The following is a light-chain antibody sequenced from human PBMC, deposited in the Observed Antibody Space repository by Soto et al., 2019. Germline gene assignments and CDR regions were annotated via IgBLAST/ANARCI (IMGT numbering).Light chain of an antibody. CDR2: KAS. Sequence: DIQMTQSPSTLSASVGDRVTITCRASQSISTWLAWYQQKPWKAPKLLIYKASSLERGVPSRFSGSGSGTEYTLTISGLQPDDSATYYCQQYINRWTFGQGTMVEIK. CDR1: QSISTW. V-gene: IGKV1-5*03. J-gene: IGKJ1*01. CDR3: QQYINRWT.